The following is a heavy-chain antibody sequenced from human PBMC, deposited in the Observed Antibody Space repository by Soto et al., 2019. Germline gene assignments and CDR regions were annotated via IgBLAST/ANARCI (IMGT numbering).Heavy chain of an antibody. V-gene: IGHV1-3*01. CDR1: GYTFTSYG. Sequence: ASVKVSCKASGYTFTSYGISWVRQAPGQGLEWMGWINAGNGNTKYSQKFQGRVTITRDTSASTAYMELSSLRSEDTAVYCCARDTAPSDVWGQGTTGTVSS. CDR3: ARDTAPSDV. J-gene: IGHJ6*02. D-gene: IGHD4-17*01. CDR2: INAGNGNT.